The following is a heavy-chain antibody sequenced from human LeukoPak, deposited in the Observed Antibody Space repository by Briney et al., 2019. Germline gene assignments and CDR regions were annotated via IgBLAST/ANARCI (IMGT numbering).Heavy chain of an antibody. CDR2: IYPSGNT. CDR1: GFTVSSNY. V-gene: IGHV3-53*01. Sequence: GGSLRLSCAASGFTVSSNYMNWVRQAPGKGLEWVSMIYPSGNTFYTDSVKGRFTISRDNAKNSLFLQMNSLRAEDTAVYYCASLQPMVRGVIDAFDIWGQGTMVTVSS. D-gene: IGHD3-10*01. CDR3: ASLQPMVRGVIDAFDI. J-gene: IGHJ3*02.